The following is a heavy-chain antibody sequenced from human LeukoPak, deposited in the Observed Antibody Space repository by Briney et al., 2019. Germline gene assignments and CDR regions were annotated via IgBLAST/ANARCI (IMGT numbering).Heavy chain of an antibody. Sequence: ASVKVSCKTSGYTFTGYYMYWVRQAPGQGLEWMGWINPNSGGTNYAQKFQGRVTMTRDTSISTVYMELSSLRSDDTAVYFCAGRVVPTAFSWFDPWGQGTLVTVSP. D-gene: IGHD2-2*01. J-gene: IGHJ5*02. CDR1: GYTFTGYY. CDR2: INPNSGGT. CDR3: AGRVVPTAFSWFDP. V-gene: IGHV1-2*02.